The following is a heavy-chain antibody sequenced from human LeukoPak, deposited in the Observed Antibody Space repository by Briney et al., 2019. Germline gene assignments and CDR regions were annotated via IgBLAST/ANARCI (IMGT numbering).Heavy chain of an antibody. D-gene: IGHD2-21*02. J-gene: IGHJ3*02. V-gene: IGHV1-24*01. CDR3: ATGPPSLDVVVTAQI. CDR2: FDPEDGET. Sequence: ASVKVSCKVSGYTLTELSMHWVRQAPGKGLEWMGGFDPEDGETIYAQKFQGRVTMTEDTSTDTAYMEPSSLRSEDTAVYYCATGPPSLDVVVTAQIWGQGTMVTVSS. CDR1: GYTLTELS.